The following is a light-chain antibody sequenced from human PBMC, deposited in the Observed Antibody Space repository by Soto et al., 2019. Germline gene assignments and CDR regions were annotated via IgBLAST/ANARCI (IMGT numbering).Light chain of an antibody. Sequence: DIQMTQSPSTLSASVGDRVTITCRASQSITTWLAWYQQKPGTAVKVLIYDASTLGSGVPSRFSGSGSGTEFTLTISSLQPEDFATYHCQKYHSFPWTFGQGTTVDIK. V-gene: IGKV1-5*01. CDR2: DAS. CDR1: QSITTW. CDR3: QKYHSFPWT. J-gene: IGKJ1*01.